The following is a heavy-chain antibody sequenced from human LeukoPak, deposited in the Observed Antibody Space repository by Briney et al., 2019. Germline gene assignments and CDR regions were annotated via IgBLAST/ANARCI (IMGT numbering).Heavy chain of an antibody. CDR1: GSTLTELS. D-gene: IGHD3-10*01. CDR3: ATVGWFGDHGVYFDY. Sequence: ASVKLCCKVPGSTLTELSMHWVRQAPGKGLEWRGGFDTEDGETIYAQKFQGRFTMTEDTSTDTAYMELSSLRSEDTAVYYCATVGWFGDHGVYFDYWGQGTLVTVSS. J-gene: IGHJ4*02. V-gene: IGHV1-24*01. CDR2: FDTEDGET.